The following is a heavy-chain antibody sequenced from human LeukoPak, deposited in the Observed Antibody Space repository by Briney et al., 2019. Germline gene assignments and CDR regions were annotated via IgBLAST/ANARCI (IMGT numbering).Heavy chain of an antibody. CDR1: GFTFSSYG. D-gene: IGHD2-2*01. J-gene: IGHJ4*02. CDR3: AKDSLYQLLPLGY. Sequence: GGSLRLSCAASGFTFSSYGMHWVRQAPGKGLEWVAFIRYDGSNKYYADSVKGRFTISRDNSKNTLYLQMNSLRAEDTAVYYCAKDSLYQLLPLGYWGQGTLVTVSS. CDR2: IRYDGSNK. V-gene: IGHV3-30*02.